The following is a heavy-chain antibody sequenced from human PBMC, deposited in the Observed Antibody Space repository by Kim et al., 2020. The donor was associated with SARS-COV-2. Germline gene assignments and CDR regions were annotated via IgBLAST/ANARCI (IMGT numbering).Heavy chain of an antibody. D-gene: IGHD3-9*01. V-gene: IGHV4-39*07. J-gene: IGHJ4*02. CDR3: AREPDYDILTGYSNFDY. Sequence: LKSRVTISVDTSKNQFSLKLSSVTAADTAVYYCAREPDYDILTGYSNFDYWGQGTLVTVSS.